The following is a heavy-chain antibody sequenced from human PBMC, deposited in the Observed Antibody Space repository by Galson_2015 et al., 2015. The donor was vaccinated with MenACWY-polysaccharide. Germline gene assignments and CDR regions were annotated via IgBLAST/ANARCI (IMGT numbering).Heavy chain of an antibody. J-gene: IGHJ4*02. CDR2: IYPGASDP. V-gene: IGHV5-51*01. CDR3: ARGSTYYYDSSGYYSY. Sequence: IGWVRQMPGKGLEWMGIIYPGASDPRYSPSFQGQVTISADKSISTAYLQWSSLKASDTAMYYCARGSTYYYDSSGYYSYWGQGTLVTVSS. D-gene: IGHD3-22*01.